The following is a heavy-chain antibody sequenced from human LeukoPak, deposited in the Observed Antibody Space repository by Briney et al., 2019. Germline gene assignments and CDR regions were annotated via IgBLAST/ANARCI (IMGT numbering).Heavy chain of an antibody. J-gene: IGHJ4*02. CDR2: ISYDGSDK. V-gene: IGHV3-30*03. Sequence: GGSLRLSCAASGFIFSNYAMHWVRQAPDKGLEWVALISYDGSDKYYTDSVKGRFTTSRDNSKNTLYLQMNSLRAEGTAVYYCTTPGGSGWHPLDYWGQGTLVTVSS. D-gene: IGHD6-19*01. CDR1: GFIFSNYA. CDR3: TTPGGSGWHPLDY.